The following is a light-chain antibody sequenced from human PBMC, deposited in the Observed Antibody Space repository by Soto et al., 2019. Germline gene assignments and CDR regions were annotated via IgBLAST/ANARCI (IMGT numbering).Light chain of an antibody. CDR2: GNN. Sequence: QSVLTQPPSVSGAPGQKVTISCTRSSSNIGAAYDVHWYQHLPGTAPKLLIYGNNNRPSGVPDRFSGSKSGTSASLAITGLQAEDEADYYCQSYDSSLSGYVFGGGTKLTVL. J-gene: IGLJ3*02. CDR1: SSNIGAAYD. CDR3: QSYDSSLSGYV. V-gene: IGLV1-40*01.